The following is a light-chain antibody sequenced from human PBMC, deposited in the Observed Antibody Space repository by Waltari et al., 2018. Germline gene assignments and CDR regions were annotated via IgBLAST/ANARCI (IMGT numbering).Light chain of an antibody. J-gene: IGKJ4*01. Sequence: QMTQSPSSLSASLGDRVTITCRARQTIYQYLNWYQQKQGQVPTLLMYTASNLQSGVPPRFSGSGFGTDFTLTISSLQPEDVATYYCQQTSMTPLTFGEGTKVEI. CDR3: QQTSMTPLT. CDR2: TAS. CDR1: QTIYQY. V-gene: IGKV1-39*01.